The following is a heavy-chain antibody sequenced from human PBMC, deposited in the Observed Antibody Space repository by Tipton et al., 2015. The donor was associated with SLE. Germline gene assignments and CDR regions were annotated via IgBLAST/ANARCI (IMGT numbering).Heavy chain of an antibody. CDR3: ARVGGSPTGEYYYYGMDV. D-gene: IGHD3-16*01. V-gene: IGHV3-74*01. Sequence: GSLRLSCAASGFTFSSYWMHWVRQAPGKGLVWVSRINSDGSSTSYADSVKGRFTISRDNAKNTLYLQMNSLRAEDTAVYYCARVGGSPTGEYYYYGMDVWGQGTTVTVSS. CDR2: INSDGSST. J-gene: IGHJ6*02. CDR1: GFTFSSYW.